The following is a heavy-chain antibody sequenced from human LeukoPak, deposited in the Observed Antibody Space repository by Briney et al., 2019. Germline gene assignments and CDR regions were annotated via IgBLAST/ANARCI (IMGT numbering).Heavy chain of an antibody. J-gene: IGHJ5*02. CDR3: ARAGGNFGVVTYNWFDP. CDR2: IYYSGST. CDR1: GGSISSGGYY. Sequence: SETLSLTCTVSGGSISSGGYYWSWIRQHPGKGLEWIGYIYYSGSTYYNPSLKSRVTISVDTSKNQFSLRLSSVTAADTAVYYCARAGGNFGVVTYNWFDPWGQGTLVAVSS. V-gene: IGHV4-31*03. D-gene: IGHD3-3*01.